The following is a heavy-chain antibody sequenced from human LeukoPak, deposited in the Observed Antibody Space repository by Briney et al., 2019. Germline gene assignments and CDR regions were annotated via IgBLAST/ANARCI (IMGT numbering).Heavy chain of an antibody. Sequence: GGSLRLSCSASGFTFSNFAMSWVRQAPGKGLEWVSAVSSDGINTYYTDSLKGRFTTSRDNSKNTVFLQMHSLTAEDTAVYYCAKPFGFLEWLYGGYFDSWGQGTLVTASS. V-gene: IGHV3-23*01. CDR2: VSSDGINT. D-gene: IGHD3-3*01. J-gene: IGHJ4*02. CDR3: AKPFGFLEWLYGGYFDS. CDR1: GFTFSNFA.